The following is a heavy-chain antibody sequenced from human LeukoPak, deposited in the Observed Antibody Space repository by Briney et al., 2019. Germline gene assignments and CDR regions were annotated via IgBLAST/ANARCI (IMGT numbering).Heavy chain of an antibody. Sequence: GASVKVSCKASGYTFTGYYLHWVRQAPGQGLEWLGWINPNSGGTHYAQKFQGRVTVTRDTSISTAYMELNSLRSEDTALYYCARPMTGTGLTYYYYGMDIWGQGTTVTVSS. D-gene: IGHD1-1*01. CDR3: ARPMTGTGLTYYYYGMDI. CDR1: GYTFTGYY. J-gene: IGHJ6*02. V-gene: IGHV1-2*02. CDR2: INPNSGGT.